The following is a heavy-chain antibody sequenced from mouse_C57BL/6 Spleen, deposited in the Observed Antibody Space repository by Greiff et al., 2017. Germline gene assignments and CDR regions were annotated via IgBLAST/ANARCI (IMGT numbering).Heavy chain of an antibody. D-gene: IGHD1-1*01. Sequence: EVMLVESGAELVKPGASVKLSCTASGFNIKDYYMHWVKQRTEQGLEWIGRIDPEDGETKYAPKFQGKATITADTSSNTAYLQLSSLTSEDTAVYYGAREDTVVAMDYWGQGTSVTVSS. CDR2: IDPEDGET. CDR1: GFNIKDYY. J-gene: IGHJ4*01. CDR3: AREDTVVAMDY. V-gene: IGHV14-2*01.